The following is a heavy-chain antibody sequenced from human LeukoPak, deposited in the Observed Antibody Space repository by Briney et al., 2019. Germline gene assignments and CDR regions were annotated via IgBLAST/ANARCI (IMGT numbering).Heavy chain of an antibody. V-gene: IGHV3-74*01. J-gene: IGHJ4*02. CDR2: INSDGRST. CDR1: GFTFSSYW. Sequence: GGSMRLSCAASGFTFSSYWMHWVRQAPGKGLVWVSRINSDGRSTSYADSVKGRFTISRDNSKNTLHLQMNSLRAEDTAVYYCAKSVSYDSSGYFPFDYWGQGTLVTVSS. D-gene: IGHD3-22*01. CDR3: AKSVSYDSSGYFPFDY.